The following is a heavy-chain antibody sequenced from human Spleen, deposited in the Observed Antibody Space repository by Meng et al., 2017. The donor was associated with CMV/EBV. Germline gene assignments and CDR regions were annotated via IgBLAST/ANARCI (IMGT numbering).Heavy chain of an antibody. J-gene: IGHJ4*02. CDR3: ASTEVGATGDGDY. Sequence: ASVKVSCKAPRNFFTRHAITWVRQAPGQGLEWMGWISADNQNTNLIQKFQGRITLTTDTSTSTAYMELRSLRSDDTAMYYCASTEVGATGDGDYWGQGTLVTVSS. D-gene: IGHD1-26*01. V-gene: IGHV1-18*01. CDR2: ISADNQNT. CDR1: RNFFTRHA.